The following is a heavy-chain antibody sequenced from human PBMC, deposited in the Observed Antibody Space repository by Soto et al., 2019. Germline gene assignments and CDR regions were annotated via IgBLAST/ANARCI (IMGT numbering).Heavy chain of an antibody. J-gene: IGHJ6*02. CDR3: VKGGGWAAGTERLYYYGMDV. D-gene: IGHD6-13*01. CDR2: ISSSGGST. V-gene: IGHV3-64D*06. CDR1: GFTFSSYA. Sequence: PGGSLRLSCSASGFTFSSYAMHWVRQAPGKGLEYVSAISSSGGSTYYADSVKGRFTISRDNSKNTLYLQMSSLRAEDTAVCYCVKGGGWAAGTERLYYYGMDVWGQGTTVTVSS.